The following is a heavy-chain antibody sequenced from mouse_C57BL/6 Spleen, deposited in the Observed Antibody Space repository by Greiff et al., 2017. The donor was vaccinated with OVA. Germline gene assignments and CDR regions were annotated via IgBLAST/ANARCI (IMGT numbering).Heavy chain of an antibody. D-gene: IGHD1-1*01. CDR2: IDPENGDT. J-gene: IGHJ1*03. Sequence: EVQLQESGAELVRPGASVKLSCTASGFNIKDDYMHWVKQRPEQGLEWIGWIDPENGDTEYASKFQGKATITADTSSNTAYLQLSSLTSEDTAVYYCTTNRSYGSSYGWYFDVWGTGTTVTVSS. CDR1: GFNIKDDY. V-gene: IGHV14-4*01. CDR3: TTNRSYGSSYGWYFDV.